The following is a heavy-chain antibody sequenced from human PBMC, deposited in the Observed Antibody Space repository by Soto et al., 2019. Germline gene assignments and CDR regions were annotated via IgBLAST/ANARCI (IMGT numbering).Heavy chain of an antibody. CDR3: AGDGANISSWYFDL. J-gene: IGHJ2*01. CDR1: GFTFRGYA. V-gene: IGHV3-23*01. CDR2: ISEGAVAT. Sequence: PGGSLRLSCAASGFTFRGYAMSWVRQAPGKGLEWVSAISEGAVATNYADSVNGRFTISRDNSKNSLYLQMNSLRAEDTAIYYCAGDGANISSWYFDLWGRGTLVTVSS. D-gene: IGHD6-13*01.